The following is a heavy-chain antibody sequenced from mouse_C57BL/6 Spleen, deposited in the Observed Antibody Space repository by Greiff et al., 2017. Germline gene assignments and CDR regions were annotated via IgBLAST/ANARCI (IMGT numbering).Heavy chain of an antibody. CDR2: FYPRSGNT. CDR1: GYTFTSYG. J-gene: IGHJ4*01. V-gene: IGHV1-81*01. Sequence: QVQLQQSGAELARPGASVKLSCKASGYTFTSYGISWVKQRTGQGLEWIGEFYPRSGNTYYNEKFKGKATLTADKSSSTAYMELRSLTSEDSAVYFCARGDYDVDYAMDYWGQGTSVTVSS. CDR3: ARGDYDVDYAMDY. D-gene: IGHD2-4*01.